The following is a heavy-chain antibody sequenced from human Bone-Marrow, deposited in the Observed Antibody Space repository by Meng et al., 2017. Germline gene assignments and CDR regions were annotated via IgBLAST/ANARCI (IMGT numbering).Heavy chain of an antibody. CDR2: ISAYNGNT. CDR1: GYTFTTYC. D-gene: IGHD1-26*01. J-gene: IGHJ4*02. CDR3: ARVEVGITSGDY. Sequence: QVQLVQSGAEVKKPGPSVKVSCKASGYTFTTYCITWVPQAPGQGLEWMGWISAYNGNTNYAQTLQGRLTMTTDTSTSTAYMELRSLRSDDTAVYYCARVEVGITSGDYWGQGTLVTVSS. V-gene: IGHV1-18*01.